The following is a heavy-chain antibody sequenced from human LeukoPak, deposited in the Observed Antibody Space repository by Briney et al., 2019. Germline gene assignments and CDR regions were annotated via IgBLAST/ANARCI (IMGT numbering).Heavy chain of an antibody. Sequence: GGSLRLSCAASGFTFSRYGIHWVRQAPGKGLELVAVIWYDGSNKYYADSVKGRFTISRDNSKNTLYLQMNSLRAEDTAVYYCARGFGSGSYVYDYWGQGTLVTVSS. CDR3: ARGFGSGSYVYDY. CDR1: GFTFSRYG. V-gene: IGHV3-33*01. J-gene: IGHJ4*02. D-gene: IGHD3-10*01. CDR2: IWYDGSNK.